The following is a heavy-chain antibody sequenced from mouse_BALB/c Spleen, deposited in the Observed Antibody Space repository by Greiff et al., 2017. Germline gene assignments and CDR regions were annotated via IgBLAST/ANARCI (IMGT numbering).Heavy chain of an antibody. V-gene: IGHV7-3*02. Sequence: EVKLMESGGGLVQPGGSLRLSCATSGFTFTDYYMSWVRQPPGKALEWLGFIRNKANGYTTEYSASVKGRFTISRDNSQSILYLQMNTLRAEDSATYYCARTDYYYGSSYCGFAYWGQGTLVTVSA. J-gene: IGHJ3*01. CDR2: IRNKANGYTT. CDR3: ARTDYYYGSSYCGFAY. CDR1: GFTFTDYY. D-gene: IGHD1-1*01.